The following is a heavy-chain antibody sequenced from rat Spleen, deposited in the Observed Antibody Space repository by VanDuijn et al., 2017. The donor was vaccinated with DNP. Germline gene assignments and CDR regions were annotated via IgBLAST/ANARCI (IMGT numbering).Heavy chain of an antibody. D-gene: IGHD1-10*01. CDR2: INTGGGNT. CDR1: GFTFSNHG. Sequence: EVQLVESGGGLVQPGRSLKLSCEASGFTFSNHGMAWVRQAPTKGLEWVASINTGGGNTYYRDSVKGRFTISRDNAYSTLYLQMDSLMSDDTATYYVTTGGNNPFPYWGQGTLVTVSS. J-gene: IGHJ3*01. CDR3: TTGGNNPFPY. V-gene: IGHV5S13*01.